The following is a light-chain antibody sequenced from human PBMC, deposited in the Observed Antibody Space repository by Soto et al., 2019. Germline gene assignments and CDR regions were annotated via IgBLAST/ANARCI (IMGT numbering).Light chain of an antibody. CDR1: SSDVGGYNY. J-gene: IGLJ1*01. V-gene: IGLV2-11*01. CDR2: DVS. Sequence: QSALTQPRSVSGYPGQSVTISCTGTSSDVGGYNYVSWYQQHPGKAPKLMIYDVSKRPSGVPDRFSGSKSGNTSSLTISGLQAEDEADYAGSYTWVCGTGTKVTVL. CDR3: SYTWV.